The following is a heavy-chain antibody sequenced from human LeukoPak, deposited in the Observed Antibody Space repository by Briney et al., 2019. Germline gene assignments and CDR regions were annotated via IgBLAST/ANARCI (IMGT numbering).Heavy chain of an antibody. CDR1: GGSFSGYY. V-gene: IGHV4-34*01. Sequence: PSETLSFTCAVYGGSFSGYYWSWIRQPPGKGLEWIGEINHSGSTNYNPSLKSRVTISVDTSKNQFSLKLSSVTAADTAVYYCARAPTRYCSSTSCLWGVAFDIWGQGTMVTVSS. CDR2: INHSGST. J-gene: IGHJ3*02. D-gene: IGHD2-2*01. CDR3: ARAPTRYCSSTSCLWGVAFDI.